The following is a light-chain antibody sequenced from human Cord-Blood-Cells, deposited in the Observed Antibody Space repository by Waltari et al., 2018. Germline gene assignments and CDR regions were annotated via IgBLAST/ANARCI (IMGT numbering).Light chain of an antibody. J-gene: IGKJ4*01. CDR2: AAS. CDR1: QSISSY. V-gene: IGKV1-39*01. CDR3: QQSYSTPPLT. Sequence: DIQMTHSPSSLSASVGDRVNITCRASQSISSYLNWYQQKPGKAPKLLIYAASSLQSGVPSRCSGSGSGTDFTLTISSLQPEDVATYYCQQSYSTPPLTFGGGTKVEIK.